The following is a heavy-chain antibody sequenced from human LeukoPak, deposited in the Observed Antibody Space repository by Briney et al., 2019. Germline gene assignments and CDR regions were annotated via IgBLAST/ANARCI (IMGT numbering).Heavy chain of an antibody. CDR3: ARANRLDGGPYRIGA. CDR2: INPNSGST. J-gene: IGHJ4*02. D-gene: IGHD1-14*01. Sequence: GASVKVSCKTSGYSFTDYYMHWVRQAPGQGLELMGWINPNSGSTSSAQKFQGRVTMTRDTSITTVYMEVSWLTSDDTAIYYCARANRLDGGPYRIGAWGQGTLVTVSS. CDR1: GYSFTDYY. V-gene: IGHV1-2*02.